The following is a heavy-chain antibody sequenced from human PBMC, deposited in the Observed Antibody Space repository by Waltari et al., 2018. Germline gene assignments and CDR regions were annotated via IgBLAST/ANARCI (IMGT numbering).Heavy chain of an antibody. J-gene: IGHJ6*02. CDR1: GYTFTSYA. V-gene: IGHV1-3*01. Sequence: QVQLVQSGAEVKKPGASVKVSCKASGYTFTSYAMHWVRQAPGQRLEWMGWINAGNGNTKYSQKFQGRVTITRDTSASTDYMELSSLRSEDTAVYYCSIVGATTNYYYGMDVWGQGTTVTVSS. CDR2: INAGNGNT. CDR3: SIVGATTNYYYGMDV. D-gene: IGHD1-26*01.